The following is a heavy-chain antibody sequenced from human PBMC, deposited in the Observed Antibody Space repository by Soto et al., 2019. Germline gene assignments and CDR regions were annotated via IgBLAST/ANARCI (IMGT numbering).Heavy chain of an antibody. CDR1: GGSISSSNW. CDR3: ARGQRWGRAPKYYFDY. Sequence: QVQLQESGPGLVKPSGTLSLTCAVSGGSISSSNWWSWVRQPPEKGLEWIGEIYHSGSTNYNPSLKSRVTISVDKSKNQFSLKLSSVTAADTAVYYCARGQRWGRAPKYYFDYWGQGTLVTVSS. CDR2: IYHSGST. V-gene: IGHV4-4*02. J-gene: IGHJ4*02. D-gene: IGHD3-16*01.